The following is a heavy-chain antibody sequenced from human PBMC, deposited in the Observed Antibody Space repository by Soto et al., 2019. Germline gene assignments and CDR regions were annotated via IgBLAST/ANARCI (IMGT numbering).Heavy chain of an antibody. V-gene: IGHV4-34*01. Sequence: QVQLQQWGAGLLKPSETLSLTCAVYGGSFSGYYWSWIRQPPGKGLEWIGEINHSGSTNYNPSLKSRVTISVDTSKNQFALKLSSVTAADTAVYYWASVKGSRTQYSSGWGRFDYWGQGTLVTVSS. CDR1: GGSFSGYY. CDR2: INHSGST. J-gene: IGHJ4*02. CDR3: ASVKGSRTQYSSGWGRFDY. D-gene: IGHD6-19*01.